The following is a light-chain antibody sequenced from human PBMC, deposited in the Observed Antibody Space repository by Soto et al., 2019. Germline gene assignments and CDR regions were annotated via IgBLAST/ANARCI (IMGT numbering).Light chain of an antibody. CDR1: SSDVGGYNY. CDR2: EVT. Sequence: QSALTQPPSASGSPGQSVTIPCTGTSSDVGGYNYVSWYQQHPGKAPKLIIYEVTRRPSGVPDRFSGSKSGNTASLTVSGHQADDEADYDCSSYARGNNHFFGAGTKLTVL. V-gene: IGLV2-8*01. CDR3: SSYARGNNHF. J-gene: IGLJ1*01.